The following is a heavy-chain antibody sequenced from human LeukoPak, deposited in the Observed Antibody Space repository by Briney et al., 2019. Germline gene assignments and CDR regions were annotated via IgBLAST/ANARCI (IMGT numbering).Heavy chain of an antibody. J-gene: IGHJ4*02. Sequence: ASVKVSCKASGYTFSSYDINWVRQATGQGLEWMGWMNPNSGNTDYAQRFQGRVTMTRNTSISTAYMELSSLRSEDTAVYYCARGDFGDYFLDYWGQGTLVTVSS. CDR2: MNPNSGNT. V-gene: IGHV1-8*01. CDR3: ARGDFGDYFLDY. D-gene: IGHD4-17*01. CDR1: GYTFSSYD.